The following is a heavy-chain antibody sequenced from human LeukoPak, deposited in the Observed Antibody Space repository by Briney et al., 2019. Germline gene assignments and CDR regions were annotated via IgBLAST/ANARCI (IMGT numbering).Heavy chain of an antibody. CDR1: GGSFSGYY. CDR3: ARKLGYYYDSTFDY. V-gene: IGHV4-34*01. CDR2: INHSGST. J-gene: IGHJ4*02. D-gene: IGHD3-22*01. Sequence: SETLSLTCAVYGGSFSGYYRSWIRQPPGKGLEWIGEINHSGSTNYNPSLKSRVTISVDTSKNQFSLKLSSVTAADTAVYYCARKLGYYYDSTFDYWGQGTLVTVSS.